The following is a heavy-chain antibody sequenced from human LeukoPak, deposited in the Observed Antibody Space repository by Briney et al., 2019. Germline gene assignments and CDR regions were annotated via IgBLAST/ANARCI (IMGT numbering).Heavy chain of an antibody. D-gene: IGHD3-10*01. J-gene: IGHJ4*02. CDR2: INYSGST. CDR3: ARGLITMVRGVTYYFDY. V-gene: IGHV4-34*01. Sequence: SETLSLTCAVYGGSFSGYYWSWIRQPPGKGLEWIGEINYSGSTNYNPSLKSRVTISVDTSKNQFSLKLSSVTAADTAVYYCARGLITMVRGVTYYFDYWGQGTLVTVSS. CDR1: GGSFSGYY.